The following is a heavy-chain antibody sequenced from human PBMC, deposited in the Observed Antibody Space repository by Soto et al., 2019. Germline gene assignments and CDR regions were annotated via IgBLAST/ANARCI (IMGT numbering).Heavy chain of an antibody. CDR1: GHPFNTYY. D-gene: IGHD2-21*02. CDR3: ARGGHIAVVTDSFDS. V-gene: IGHV1-46*02. J-gene: IGHJ4*02. Sequence: ASVKVSCKSSGHPFNTYYLHWVRQAPGQGLEWMGMIHPSGGGSTYAQKFLGRVTMTMDSSTSTVFMELTSLRSADTAVYYCARGGHIAVVTDSFDSWGQGTLVTVSS. CDR2: IHPSGGGS.